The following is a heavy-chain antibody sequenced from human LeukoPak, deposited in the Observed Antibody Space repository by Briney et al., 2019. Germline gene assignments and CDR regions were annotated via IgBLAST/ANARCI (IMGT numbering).Heavy chain of an antibody. D-gene: IGHD3-22*01. Sequence: PPETLSLTCAVYGGSFSGYYWSWIRQPPGKGLEWIGEINHSGSTNYNPSLKSRVTISVDTSKNQFSLKLSSVTAADTAVYYCAREYYYDSSGYSDLNWFDPWGQGTLVTVSS. CDR2: INHSGST. CDR3: AREYYYDSSGYSDLNWFDP. V-gene: IGHV4-34*01. J-gene: IGHJ5*02. CDR1: GGSFSGYY.